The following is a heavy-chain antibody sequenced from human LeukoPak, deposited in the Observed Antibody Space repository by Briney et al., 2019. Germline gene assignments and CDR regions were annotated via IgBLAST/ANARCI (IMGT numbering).Heavy chain of an antibody. V-gene: IGHV3-30*19. Sequence: PGGSLRLSCAASGFTFSSYGMHWVRQAPGKGLEWVAVISYDGSNKYYADSVKGRFTISRDNSKNTLYLQMNSLRAEDTAVYYCARDGGMFYYYYMDVWGKGTTVTVSS. CDR1: GFTFSSYG. J-gene: IGHJ6*03. D-gene: IGHD3-10*02. CDR2: ISYDGSNK. CDR3: ARDGGMFYYYYMDV.